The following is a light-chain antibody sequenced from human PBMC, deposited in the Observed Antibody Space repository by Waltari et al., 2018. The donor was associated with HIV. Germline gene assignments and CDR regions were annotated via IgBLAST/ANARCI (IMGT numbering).Light chain of an antibody. V-gene: IGLV2-14*01. Sequence: QSALTQPASMSVSLGQSITITCTGGGNAVGRDYWVSWYQHHPGKATKVIISNVFKRPAGVSARFSGSKHANTAILTIDALRAEDEAVYHCSSYCTTHIVVFGGGTKLTVL. J-gene: IGLJ2*01. CDR1: GNAVGRDYW. CDR2: NVF. CDR3: SSYCTTHIVV.